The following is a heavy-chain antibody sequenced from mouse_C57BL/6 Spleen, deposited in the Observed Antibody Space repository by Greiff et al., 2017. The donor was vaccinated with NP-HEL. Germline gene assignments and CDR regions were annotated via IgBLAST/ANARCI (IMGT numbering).Heavy chain of an antibody. J-gene: IGHJ4*01. V-gene: IGHV1-55*01. Sequence: QVQLQQSGAELVKPGASVKMSCKASGYTFTSYWITWVKQRPGQGLEWIGDIYPGSGSTNYNEKFKSKATLTVDTSSSTAYMQLSSLTSEDSAVYYCARIPSMITRAMDYWGQGTSVTVSS. CDR1: GYTFTSYW. CDR2: IYPGSGST. D-gene: IGHD2-4*01. CDR3: ARIPSMITRAMDY.